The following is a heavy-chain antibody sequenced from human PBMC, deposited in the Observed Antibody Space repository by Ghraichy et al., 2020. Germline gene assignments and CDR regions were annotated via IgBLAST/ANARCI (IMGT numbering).Heavy chain of an antibody. CDR3: ARDRRAVAGTGYYFDY. D-gene: IGHD6-19*01. CDR1: GFTVSSNY. CDR2: IYSGGSA. Sequence: GGSLRLSCAASGFTVSSNYMSWVRQAPGKGLEWVSVIYSGGSAYYADSVKGRFTISRDNSKNTLYLQMNSLRAEDTAVYYCARDRRAVAGTGYYFDYWGQGTLVTVSS. J-gene: IGHJ4*02. V-gene: IGHV3-66*01.